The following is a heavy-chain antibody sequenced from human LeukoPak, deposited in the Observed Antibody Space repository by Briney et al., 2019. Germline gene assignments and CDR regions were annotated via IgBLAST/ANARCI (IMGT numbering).Heavy chain of an antibody. CDR2: MRQDGSEI. CDR1: GFTFRNYW. CDR3: VRVTMHYYDSSGYRGYFDY. D-gene: IGHD3-22*01. V-gene: IGHV3-7*01. Sequence: GGSLRLSCAASGFTFRNYWMNWVRQAPGKGLEWVANMRQDGSEIHYAESVKGRFTISRDNAKNSLYLQMNSLRAEDTAVYYCVRVTMHYYDSSGYRGYFDYWGQGTLVTVSS. J-gene: IGHJ4*02.